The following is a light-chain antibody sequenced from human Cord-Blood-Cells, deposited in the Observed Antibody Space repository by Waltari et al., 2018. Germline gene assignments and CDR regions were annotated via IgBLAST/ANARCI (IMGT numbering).Light chain of an antibody. CDR1: SSNIGAGYD. CDR3: QSYDSSLSGYV. V-gene: IGLV1-40*01. Sequence: QSVLTQPPSVSVAPGQRVTISCTGSSSNIGAGYDVHWYQQLPGTAPKRLSYGQSTRPSGVPDRFCGSKSGTSASLAITGLQAEDEADYYCQSYDSSLSGYVFGTGTKVTVL. CDR2: GQS. J-gene: IGLJ1*01.